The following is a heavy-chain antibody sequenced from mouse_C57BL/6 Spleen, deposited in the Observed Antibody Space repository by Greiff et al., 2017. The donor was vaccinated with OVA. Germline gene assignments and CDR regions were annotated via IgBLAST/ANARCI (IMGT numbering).Heavy chain of an antibody. CDR3: ARLRDYGSSYNAMDY. D-gene: IGHD1-1*01. Sequence: VQLQQPGAELVMPGASVKLSCKASGYTFTSYWMHWVKQRPGQGLEWIGEIDPSDSYTNYNQKFKGKSTLTVDKSSSTAYMQLSSLTSEDSAVYYCARLRDYGSSYNAMDYWGQGTSVTVSS. J-gene: IGHJ4*01. V-gene: IGHV1-69*01. CDR1: GYTFTSYW. CDR2: IDPSDSYT.